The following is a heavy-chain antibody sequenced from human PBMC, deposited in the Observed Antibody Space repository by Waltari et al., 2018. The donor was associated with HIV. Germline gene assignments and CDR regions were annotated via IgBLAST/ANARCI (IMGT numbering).Heavy chain of an antibody. J-gene: IGHJ4*02. V-gene: IGHV4-39*01. CDR3: ARLPLDYGTLFDY. CDR2: IYYSGRT. CDR1: GGSISSSSYY. D-gene: IGHD4-17*01. Sequence: QLQLQESGPGLVKPSETLSLTCTVSGGSISSSSYYWGWIRQPPGKGLGWIGSIYYSGRTDYNPCLKSRVTISGDTSKNQFSLKLSAVTAADTAVYYCARLPLDYGTLFDYWGQGTLVTVSS.